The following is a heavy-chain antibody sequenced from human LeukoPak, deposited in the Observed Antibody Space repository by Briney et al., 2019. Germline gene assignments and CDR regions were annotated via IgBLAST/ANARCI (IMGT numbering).Heavy chain of an antibody. CDR1: GYTFTSYY. D-gene: IGHD3-16*02. CDR2: INPSGGST. V-gene: IGHV1-46*01. Sequence: ASVKVSCKASGYTFTSYYMHWVRQAPGQGLEWMGIINPSGGSTSYAQKFQGRVTMTRDTSTSTVYMELSSLRSEDTAVYYCARECLTSFREMRHGWFDPWGQGTLVTVSS. CDR3: ARECLTSFREMRHGWFDP. J-gene: IGHJ5*02.